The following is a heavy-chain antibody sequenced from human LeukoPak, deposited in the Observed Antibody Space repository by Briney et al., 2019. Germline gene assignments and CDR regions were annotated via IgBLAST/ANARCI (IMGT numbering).Heavy chain of an antibody. CDR3: AKAGRGGAITLVRGVKGDYYYMDV. CDR2: ISGSGGRT. CDR1: GFTFSSYG. V-gene: IGHV3-23*01. Sequence: GGTLRLSCAASGFTFSSYGMSWVRQAPGKGLEWVSGISGSGGRTYFADSVKGRFTICRDNSKNRLYLQMNSLRAEDTAVYYCAKAGRGGAITLVRGVKGDYYYMDVWGKGTTVTISS. D-gene: IGHD3-10*01. J-gene: IGHJ6*03.